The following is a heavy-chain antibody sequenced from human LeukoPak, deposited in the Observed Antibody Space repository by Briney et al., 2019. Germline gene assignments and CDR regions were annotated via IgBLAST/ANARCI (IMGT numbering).Heavy chain of an antibody. J-gene: IGHJ5*02. CDR2: MNPHSASV. Sequence: ASVKVSCTASGYTFTSYGISWVRQATGQGLEWMGWMNPHSASVGYAQKFQGRVIMTWDTSISTAYMELSSLTSDDTAVYYCVRVPQRVPHNWFDPWGQGTLVTVSS. CDR1: GYTFTSYG. D-gene: IGHD1-1*01. CDR3: VRVPQRVPHNWFDP. V-gene: IGHV1-8*02.